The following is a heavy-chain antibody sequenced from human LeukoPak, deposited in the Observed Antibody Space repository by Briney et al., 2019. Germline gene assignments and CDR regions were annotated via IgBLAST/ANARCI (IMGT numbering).Heavy chain of an antibody. CDR2: ISYDGSNK. D-gene: IGHD6-19*01. CDR3: AKSHSSGWYLKIYYYGMDV. Sequence: QPGRSLGLSCAASGFTFSSYGMHWVRQAPGKGLEWVAVISYDGSNKYYADSVKGRFTISRDNSKNTLYLQMNSLRAEDTAVYYCAKSHSSGWYLKIYYYGMDVWGQGTTVTVSS. J-gene: IGHJ6*02. V-gene: IGHV3-30*18. CDR1: GFTFSSYG.